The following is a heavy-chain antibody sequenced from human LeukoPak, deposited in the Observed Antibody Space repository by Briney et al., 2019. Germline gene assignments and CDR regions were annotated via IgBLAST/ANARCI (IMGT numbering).Heavy chain of an antibody. D-gene: IGHD3-22*01. J-gene: IGHJ4*02. CDR1: GFIFSDYY. CDR3: ARDLTFRSSGYYAAY. V-gene: IGHV3-11*04. CDR2: ISSSGSSI. Sequence: GGSLRLSCAASGFIFSDYYMSWIRQAPGKGLEWVSYISSSGSSIYYADSVKGRFIISRDNSKNTLYLQMNSLRAEDTAVYYCARDLTFRSSGYYAAYWGQGTLVTVSS.